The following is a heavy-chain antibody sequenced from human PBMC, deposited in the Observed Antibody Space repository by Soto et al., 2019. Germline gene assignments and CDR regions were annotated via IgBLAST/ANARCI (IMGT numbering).Heavy chain of an antibody. CDR3: ASGISPAAGSRMDV. CDR2: IIGIFGTV. V-gene: IGHV1-69*06. J-gene: IGHJ6*02. Sequence: QVQLVQSGAEVKEPGSSVKVSCKASGGTFATYAINWVRQAPDQGLEWMGGIIGIFGTVQYAQKFQGRVTITADTSTSRAYMELISLGSEDKAVYYCASGISPAAGSRMDVWGQGTMVTVSS. D-gene: IGHD6-13*01. CDR1: GGTFATYA.